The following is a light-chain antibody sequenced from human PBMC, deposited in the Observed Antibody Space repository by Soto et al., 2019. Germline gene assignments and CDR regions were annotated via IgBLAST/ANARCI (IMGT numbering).Light chain of an antibody. J-gene: IGLJ1*01. Sequence: QAASVSGSPGQSITISCTGTSSDIGGYNYVSWYQQHPGKAPKLMIYGVTNRPSGVSNRFSGSKSGNTASLTISGLQAEDEADYYCSSHTSSATLYVFGTGTKLTVL. CDR1: SSDIGGYNY. V-gene: IGLV2-14*01. CDR2: GVT. CDR3: SSHTSSATLYV.